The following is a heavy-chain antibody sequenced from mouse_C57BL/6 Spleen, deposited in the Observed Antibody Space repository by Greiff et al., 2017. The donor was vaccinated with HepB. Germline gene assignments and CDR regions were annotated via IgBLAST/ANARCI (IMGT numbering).Heavy chain of an antibody. J-gene: IGHJ3*01. D-gene: IGHD2-4*01. Sequence: QVQLQQPGAELVKPGASVKLSCKASGYTFTSYWMQWVKQRPGQGLEWIGEIDPSDSYTNYNQKFKGKATLTVDTSSSAAYMQLSSLTSEDSAVYYCVRSGRYDYDTFAYWGQETLVTVSA. CDR3: VRSGRYDYDTFAY. CDR1: GYTFTSYW. CDR2: IDPSDSYT. V-gene: IGHV1-50*01.